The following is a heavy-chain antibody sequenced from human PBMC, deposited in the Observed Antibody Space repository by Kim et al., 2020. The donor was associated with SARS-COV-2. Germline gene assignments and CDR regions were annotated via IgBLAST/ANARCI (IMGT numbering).Heavy chain of an antibody. D-gene: IGHD3-10*01. J-gene: IGHJ4*02. V-gene: IGHV3-30*09. Sequence: DSVEGRFAIPRDKSQSTLYLHMNSLRAEDTAVYYCAREGGWFGESHNLDYWGQGTLVTVSS. CDR3: AREGGWFGESHNLDY.